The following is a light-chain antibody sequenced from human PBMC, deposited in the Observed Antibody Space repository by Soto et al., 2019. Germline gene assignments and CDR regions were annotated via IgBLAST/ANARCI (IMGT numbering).Light chain of an antibody. J-gene: IGKJ5*01. CDR2: DVF. CDR1: QGISSA. CDR3: QQLETYPLT. V-gene: IGKV1-13*02. Sequence: AIPVTQSPSSLSASVGDTVTITCRASQGISSAFAWYQQKPGKVPRLLIYDVFNLQSGVPSRFSSSGSGTDFTLTISLLQPEDFATYYCQQLETYPLTFGQGTRLEVK.